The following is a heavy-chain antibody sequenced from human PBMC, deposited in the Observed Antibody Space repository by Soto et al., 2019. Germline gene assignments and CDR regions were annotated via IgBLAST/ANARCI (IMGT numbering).Heavy chain of an antibody. D-gene: IGHD3-22*01. CDR3: ATSKHYYDSGHFDY. J-gene: IGHJ4*02. V-gene: IGHV3-23*01. CDR2: ISGSGGST. Sequence: GGSLRLSCAASGFTFSSYAMSWVRQAPGRGLEWVSAISGSGGSTYYADSVKGRFTISRDNSKNTLYLQMNSLRAEDTAVYYCATSKHYYDSGHFDYWGQGTLVTVSS. CDR1: GFTFSSYA.